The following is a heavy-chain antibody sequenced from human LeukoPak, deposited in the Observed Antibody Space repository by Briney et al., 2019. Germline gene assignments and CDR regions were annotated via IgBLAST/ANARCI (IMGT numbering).Heavy chain of an antibody. CDR3: ARDPSHYRYCSSTSCYRAFDI. J-gene: IGHJ3*02. D-gene: IGHD2-2*01. Sequence: PSETLSLTCTVSGGSISSYYWSWIRQPAGKELEWIGRIHTSGSTNYNPSLKSRVTMSVDTSKNQFSLKLSSVTAADTAVYYCARDPSHYRYCSSTSCYRAFDIWGQGTMVTVSS. V-gene: IGHV4-4*07. CDR2: IHTSGST. CDR1: GGSISSYY.